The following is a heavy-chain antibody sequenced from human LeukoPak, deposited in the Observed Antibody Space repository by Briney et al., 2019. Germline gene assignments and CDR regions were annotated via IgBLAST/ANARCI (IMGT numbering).Heavy chain of an antibody. Sequence: SETLSLTCTVSGGSMSSYYWSWIRQTPGKGLEWIAYIYYSGGSNSNPSLKSRVTISVDASKNQFSLKLSSLTAADAAVYYCARHFGGTNTPYDYWGQGTLVTVSS. J-gene: IGHJ4*02. CDR1: GGSMSSYY. CDR3: ARHFGGTNTPYDY. V-gene: IGHV4-59*08. D-gene: IGHD1-26*01. CDR2: IYYSGGS.